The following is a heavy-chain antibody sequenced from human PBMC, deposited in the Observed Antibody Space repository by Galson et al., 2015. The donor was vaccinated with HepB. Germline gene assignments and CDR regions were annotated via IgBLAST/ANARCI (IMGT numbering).Heavy chain of an antibody. CDR2: IFSNDEK. CDR1: GFSLSNAGMG. CDR3: ARRLGWYRDALDI. D-gene: IGHD6-19*01. Sequence: PALVKPTQTLSLTCTVSGFSLSNAGMGVSWIRQPPGKALEWLARIFSNDEKRYSTSLEGRLTISRDTSGSQVVLTMTSMDPVDTATYYCARRLGWYRDALDIWGQGTMVTVSS. V-gene: IGHV2-26*01. J-gene: IGHJ3*02.